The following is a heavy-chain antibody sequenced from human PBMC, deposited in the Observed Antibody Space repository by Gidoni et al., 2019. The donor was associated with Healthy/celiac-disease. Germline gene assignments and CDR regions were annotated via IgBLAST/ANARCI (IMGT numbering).Heavy chain of an antibody. CDR3: ARYSPRGYFDWLPYGGHWFDP. V-gene: IGHV2-26*01. CDR2: IFSNDEK. Sequence: QVTLKESGPVLVKPTETLTLTCTVSGFSLSNARMGVSWIRQPPGKALEWLAHIFSNDEKSYSTSLKSRLTISKDTSKSQVVLTMTNMDPVDTATYYCARYSPRGYFDWLPYGGHWFDPWGQGTLVTVSS. J-gene: IGHJ5*02. D-gene: IGHD3-9*01. CDR1: GFSLSNARMG.